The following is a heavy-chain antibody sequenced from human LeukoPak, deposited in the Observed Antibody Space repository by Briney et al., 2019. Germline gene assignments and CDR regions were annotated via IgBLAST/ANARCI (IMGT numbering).Heavy chain of an antibody. J-gene: IGHJ4*02. Sequence: GGSLRLSCAASGFTFSSYGMHWVRQAPGKGVEWVAFIRYDGSNKYYADSVKGRFTISRDNSKNTLYLQMNSLRAEDTAVYYCATLGPYNYDILTGYYLFDYWGQGTLVTVSS. CDR3: ATLGPYNYDILTGYYLFDY. CDR1: GFTFSSYG. V-gene: IGHV3-30*02. CDR2: IRYDGSNK. D-gene: IGHD3-9*01.